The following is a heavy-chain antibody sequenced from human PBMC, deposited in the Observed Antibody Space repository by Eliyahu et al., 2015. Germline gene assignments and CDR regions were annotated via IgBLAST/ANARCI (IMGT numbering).Heavy chain of an antibody. V-gene: IGHV3-23*01. J-gene: IGHJ3*02. CDR1: GFSFSSHA. CDR3: AKDYRITAPPYDAFDI. D-gene: IGHD3-3*01. Sequence: EVQLLESGGGLVQPGGSLRLSCAAPGFSFSSHAMSWVRQAPGKGLEWVSAISGSGGSTYFADSVKGRFTISRDNSKNILYLQMNSLRAEDTAVYYCAKDYRITAPPYDAFDIWGQGTMVTVSS. CDR2: ISGSGGST.